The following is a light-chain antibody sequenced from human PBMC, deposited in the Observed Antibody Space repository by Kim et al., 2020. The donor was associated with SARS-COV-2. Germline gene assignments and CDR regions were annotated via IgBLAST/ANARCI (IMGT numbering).Light chain of an antibody. CDR1: RSNSGSNY. CDR3: GAWDSSLSGGV. Sequence: GQQVTTSCCGSRSNSGSNYVSWFQRLPGTAPKLLIYDNNNRPSGIPDRFSGSKSGTSATLAITGLQTGDEADYYCGAWDSSLSGGVFGGGTKVTVL. CDR2: DNN. V-gene: IGLV1-51*01. J-gene: IGLJ2*01.